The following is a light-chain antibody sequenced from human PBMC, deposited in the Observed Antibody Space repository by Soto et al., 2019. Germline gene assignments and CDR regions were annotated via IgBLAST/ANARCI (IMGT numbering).Light chain of an antibody. J-gene: IGLJ3*02. Sequence: QSVLTQPPSVSAAPGQKVTIACSGSAANLRDNYVSWYQQVPGTAPKLLIYDNVKRLPGIPDRFSGSKSGTSATLAIAGLQTGDDADYYCGTWDSSLDAWVFGGGTKLPVL. CDR3: GTWDSSLDAWV. V-gene: IGLV1-51*01. CDR1: AANLRDNY. CDR2: DNV.